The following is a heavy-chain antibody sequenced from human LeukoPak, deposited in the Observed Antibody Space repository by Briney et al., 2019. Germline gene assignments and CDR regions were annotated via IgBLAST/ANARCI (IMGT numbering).Heavy chain of an antibody. CDR3: AREKTAVAAFDI. Sequence: PSETLPLTCTVSGGSISSSSYYWGWIRQPPGKGLEWIGSIYYSGSTYYNPSLKSRVTISVDTSKNQFSLKLSSVTAADTAVYYCAREKTAVAAFDIWGQGTMVTVSS. CDR1: GGSISSSSYY. D-gene: IGHD6-19*01. CDR2: IYYSGST. V-gene: IGHV4-39*07. J-gene: IGHJ3*02.